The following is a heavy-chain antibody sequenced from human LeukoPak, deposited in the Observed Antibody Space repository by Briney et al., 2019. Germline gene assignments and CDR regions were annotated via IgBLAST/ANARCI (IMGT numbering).Heavy chain of an antibody. J-gene: IGHJ4*02. D-gene: IGHD3-22*01. CDR3: ARDPGNALKDYYDSSGYLPNFDY. CDR1: GGSISSSSYY. V-gene: IGHV4-39*07. Sequence: SETLSLTCTVSGGSISSSSYYWGWIRQPPGKGLEWIGSIYYSGSTYYNPSLKSRVTISVDTSKNQFSLKLSSVTAADTAVYYCARDPGNALKDYYDSSGYLPNFDYWGQGTLVTVSS. CDR2: IYYSGST.